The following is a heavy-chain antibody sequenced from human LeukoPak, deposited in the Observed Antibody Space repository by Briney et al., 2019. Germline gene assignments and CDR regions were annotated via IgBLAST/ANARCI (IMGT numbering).Heavy chain of an antibody. Sequence: PGGSLRLSCAAPGFTFSSYWMSWVRQAPGKGLEWVANIKQDGSEKYYVDSVKGRFTISRDNAKNSLYLQMNSLRAEDTAVYYCARGYGNYGYWGQGTLVTVSS. CDR2: IKQDGSEK. D-gene: IGHD4-11*01. CDR3: ARGYGNYGY. J-gene: IGHJ4*02. V-gene: IGHV3-7*01. CDR1: GFTFSSYW.